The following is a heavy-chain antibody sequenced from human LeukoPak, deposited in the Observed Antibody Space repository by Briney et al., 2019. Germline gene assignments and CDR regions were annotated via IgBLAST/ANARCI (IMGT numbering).Heavy chain of an antibody. CDR3: ASNGHYSIDH. CDR2: IHHSGST. CDR1: GDSISNDHW. V-gene: IGHV4-4*01. D-gene: IGHD3-3*01. Sequence: SETLSLTCAVSGDSISNDHWWSWVRQPPGKGLEWIGEIHHSGSTTYNPSLKSRVTMSVDRSKNQFSLELRSVAAADTAIYRCASNGHYSIDHWGRGSPVTVSS. J-gene: IGHJ4*01.